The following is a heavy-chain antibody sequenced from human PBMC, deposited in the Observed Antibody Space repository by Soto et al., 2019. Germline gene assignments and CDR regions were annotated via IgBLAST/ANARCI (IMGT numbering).Heavy chain of an antibody. J-gene: IGHJ6*02. CDR1: GFTFSSYW. D-gene: IGHD3-10*01. CDR2: INSDGSST. CDR3: ARVGLLWFYGMDV. V-gene: IGHV3-74*01. Sequence: GGSLRLSCAASGFTFSSYWMHWVRQAPGKGLVWVSRINSDGSSTSYADSVKGRFTISRDNAKNTLYLQMNSLRAEDTAVYYCARVGLLWFYGMDVWGQGTTVTVSS.